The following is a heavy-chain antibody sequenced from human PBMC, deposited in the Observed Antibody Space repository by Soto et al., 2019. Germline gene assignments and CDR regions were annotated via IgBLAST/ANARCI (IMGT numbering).Heavy chain of an antibody. Sequence: GGSLRLSCTASRFAFGRYWMHWVRQAPGKGLVWVSRIKTDGTITQYADAVKGRFTISRDNAKNTLYLQMSSLTVEDTAVYYCTTLVAPGDPLTYWGLGTLVTVSS. CDR1: RFAFGRYW. CDR2: IKTDGTIT. V-gene: IGHV3-74*01. CDR3: TTLVAPGDPLTY. J-gene: IGHJ1*01. D-gene: IGHD2-21*02.